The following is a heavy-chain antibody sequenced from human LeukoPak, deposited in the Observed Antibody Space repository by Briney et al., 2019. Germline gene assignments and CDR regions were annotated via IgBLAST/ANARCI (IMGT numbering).Heavy chain of an antibody. CDR2: IYSGGST. J-gene: IGHJ4*02. CDR1: GFTVSSNY. V-gene: IGHV3-66*01. CDR3: ARDRDSSSWDY. Sequence: GGSLRLSCAASGFTVSSNYMSWVRQAPGKGLEWVSVIYSGGSTYYADSVKGRFTISRDNSKNTLYLQMNSLRAEDTAVYYCARDRDSSSWDYWGQGTLVTVSS. D-gene: IGHD6-13*01.